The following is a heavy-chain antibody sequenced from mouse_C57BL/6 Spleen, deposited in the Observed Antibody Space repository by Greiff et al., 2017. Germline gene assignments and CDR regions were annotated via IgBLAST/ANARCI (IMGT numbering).Heavy chain of an antibody. CDR3: ASSTVVAKEDGYFEG. CDR2: IDPEDGET. V-gene: IGHV14-2*01. CDR1: GFNIKDYY. Sequence: EVQLQQSGAELVKPGASVKLSCTASGFNIKDYYMHWVKQRTEQGLEWIGRIDPEDGETKSAPKFQGKATITADTSSNAAYLQRSSLTSEDTAVYYCASSTVVAKEDGYFEGWGTGTTGTVSS. J-gene: IGHJ1*03. D-gene: IGHD1-1*01.